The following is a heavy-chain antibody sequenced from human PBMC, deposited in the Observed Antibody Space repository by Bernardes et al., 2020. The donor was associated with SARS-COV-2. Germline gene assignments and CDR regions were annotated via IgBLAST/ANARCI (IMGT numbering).Heavy chain of an antibody. D-gene: IGHD3-16*01. J-gene: IGHJ6*02. CDR2: INHSGST. V-gene: IGHV4-34*01. Sequence: SETLSLTCAVYGGSFSGYYWSWIRQPPGKGLEWIGEINHSGSTNYNPSLKSRVTISVDTSKNQFSLKLSSVTAADTAVYYCARGLGGMDVWGQGTTVTVSS. CDR3: ARGLGGMDV. CDR1: GGSFSGYY.